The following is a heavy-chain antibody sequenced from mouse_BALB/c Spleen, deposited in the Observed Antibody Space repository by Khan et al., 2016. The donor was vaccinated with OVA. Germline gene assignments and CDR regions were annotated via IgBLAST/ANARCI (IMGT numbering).Heavy chain of an antibody. CDR2: IIPSTDYT. D-gene: IGHD2-14*01. Sequence: QVQLKQSGAELARPGASVKMSCKASGYTFTTYTIHWVKQRPGQGLEWIGYIIPSTDYTTYNQKFKDKATLTADNSSSTAYMQLSSLTSDDSAVYYCANEGAYYRSDGWFAYWGQGTLVTVSA. J-gene: IGHJ3*01. CDR1: GYTFTTYT. V-gene: IGHV1-4*01. CDR3: ANEGAYYRSDGWFAY.